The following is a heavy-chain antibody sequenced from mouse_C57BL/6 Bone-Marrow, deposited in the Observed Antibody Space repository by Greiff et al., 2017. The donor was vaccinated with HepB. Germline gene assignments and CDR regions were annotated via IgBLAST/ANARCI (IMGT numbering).Heavy chain of an antibody. CDR3: TTCVYYDYPWFAY. V-gene: IGHV14-4*01. D-gene: IGHD2-4*01. Sequence: VQLQQSGAELVRPGASVKLSCTASGFNIKDDYMHWVKQRPEQGLEWIGWIDPENGDTEYASKFQGKATITADTSSNTAYLQLSSLTSEDTAVYYCTTCVYYDYPWFAYWGQGTLVTVSA. J-gene: IGHJ3*01. CDR2: IDPENGDT. CDR1: GFNIKDDY.